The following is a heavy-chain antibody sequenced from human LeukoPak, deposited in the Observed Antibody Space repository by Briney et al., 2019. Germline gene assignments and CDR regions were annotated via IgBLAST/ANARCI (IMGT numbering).Heavy chain of an antibody. CDR1: AYSISSGYY. V-gene: IGHV4-38-2*02. D-gene: IGHD5-18*01. CDR2: IYHSGST. Sequence: PSETLSLTCTVSAYSISSGYYWGWIRQPPGKGLEWIGSIYHSGSTYYNPSLKSRVTISVDASKNQFSLKLSSVTAADTAVYYCARPGVGSGRYGAFDIWGQRTMVTVSS. CDR3: ARPGVGSGRYGAFDI. J-gene: IGHJ3*02.